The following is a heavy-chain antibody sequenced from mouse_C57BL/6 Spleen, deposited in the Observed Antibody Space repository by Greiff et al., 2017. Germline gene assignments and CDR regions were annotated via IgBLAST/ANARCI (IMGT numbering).Heavy chain of an antibody. D-gene: IGHD1-1*01. CDR3: ARGYYGRAWFAY. CDR2: IYPSDSET. CDR1: GYTFTSYW. Sequence: QVQLQQPGAELVRPGSSVKLSCKASGYTFTSYWMDWVKQRPGQGLEWIGNIYPSDSETHYNQKFKDKATLTVDKSSSTAYMKLSSLTSEDSAVYYCARGYYGRAWFAYWGQGTLVTVSA. V-gene: IGHV1-61*01. J-gene: IGHJ3*01.